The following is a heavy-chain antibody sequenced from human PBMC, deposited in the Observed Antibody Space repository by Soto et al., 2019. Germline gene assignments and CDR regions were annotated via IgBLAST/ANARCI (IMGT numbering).Heavy chain of an antibody. Sequence: QVQLQQWGAGLLKPSETLSLTCAGYGGSFSGYYWSWIRQPPGKGLEWIGVSNHSGSTNYNPSLKNPVNIPIDTSKNQCSLNLSFVSAVATAVYDCARGCPPTGYLPESHDYYYSGVWGRGTTVTVAS. CDR3: ARGCPPTGYLPESHDYYYSGV. J-gene: IGHJ6*03. D-gene: IGHD3-16*02. V-gene: IGHV4-34*01. CDR1: GGSFSGYY. CDR2: SNHSGST.